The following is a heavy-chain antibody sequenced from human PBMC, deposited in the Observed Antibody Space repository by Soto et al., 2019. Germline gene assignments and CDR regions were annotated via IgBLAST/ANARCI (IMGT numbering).Heavy chain of an antibody. CDR1: GYGFNSNW. J-gene: IGHJ6*04. V-gene: IGHV5-51*01. CDR3: ARGSAVTTFSVYGTDV. CDR2: IYPIDSDT. D-gene: IGHD3-9*01. Sequence: GESLKISCTFSGYGFNSNWIAWVRPRPGRGLEWMGIIYPIDSDTRSSPSFQGQVTISVDRSVNSAFLQWRSLKASDTAKYYCARGSAVTTFSVYGTDVRGKGTTVTVSS.